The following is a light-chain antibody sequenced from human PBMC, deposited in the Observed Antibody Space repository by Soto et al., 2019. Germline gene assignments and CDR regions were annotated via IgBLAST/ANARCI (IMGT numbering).Light chain of an antibody. CDR2: EVS. V-gene: IGLV2-14*01. J-gene: IGLJ3*02. Sequence: QSALTQPASVSGSPGQSITISCTGSSSDVGAYKYVSWFQQHPGKAPKLIIYEVSNRPSGVSDRFSGSKSGNTASLTISGLQAEDEADYHCSSYTTTTAWAFGAGTKVTVL. CDR1: SSDVGAYKY. CDR3: SSYTTTTAWA.